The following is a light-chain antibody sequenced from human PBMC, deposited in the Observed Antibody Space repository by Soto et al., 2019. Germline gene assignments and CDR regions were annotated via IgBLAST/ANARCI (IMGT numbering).Light chain of an antibody. V-gene: IGLV2-14*01. CDR1: SSDGGGYNY. Sequence: QSVLTQPASVSGSPGQSITISCTGTSSDGGGYNYVSWYQQHPGKVPRLMIYEVSNRPSGLSNRFSGSKSDNTASLTISGLQAEDEADYYCSSYTSSNTWVFVGGTKLTVL. CDR2: EVS. J-gene: IGLJ3*02. CDR3: SSYTSSNTWV.